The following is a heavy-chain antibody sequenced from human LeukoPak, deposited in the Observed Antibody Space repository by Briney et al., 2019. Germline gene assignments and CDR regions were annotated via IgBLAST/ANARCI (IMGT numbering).Heavy chain of an antibody. J-gene: IGHJ4*02. CDR2: IYTSGST. D-gene: IGHD1-26*01. V-gene: IGHV4-4*07. Sequence: SETLSLTCTVSGGSISSYYWSWIRQPAGKGLEWIGRIYTSGSTNYNPSLKSRVTMSVDTSKNQFSLKLSSVTAADTAVYHCASLRERSYYARGFDYWGRGTLVTVSS. CDR3: ASLRERSYYARGFDY. CDR1: GGSISSYY.